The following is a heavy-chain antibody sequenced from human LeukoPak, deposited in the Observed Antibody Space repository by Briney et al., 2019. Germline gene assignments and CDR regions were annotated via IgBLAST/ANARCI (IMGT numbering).Heavy chain of an antibody. CDR3: ARLVLSRSWFDDF. J-gene: IGHJ4*02. CDR1: GFTFSSYS. Sequence: PGGSLRLSCAASGFTFSSYSMNWVRQAPGKGLEWVANIKGDGSAKYYVDSVKGRFTITRDNPKSSLFLQMNSLRAEDTAVYYCARLVLSRSWFDDFWGQGTLVTVSS. CDR2: IKGDGSAK. D-gene: IGHD6-13*01. V-gene: IGHV3-7*01.